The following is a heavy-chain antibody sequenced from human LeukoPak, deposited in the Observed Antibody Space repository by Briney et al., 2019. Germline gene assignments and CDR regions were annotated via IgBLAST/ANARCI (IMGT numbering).Heavy chain of an antibody. CDR2: INPSDDNT. CDR1: VYSFTSYN. J-gene: IGHJ6*02. CDR3: ARESIAGYCYAMDV. Sequence: ASVEVSCKASVYSFTSYNMHWVRQAPGQGLEWMGIINPSDDNTNYAQKFQGRVTMTRDTSTSTVYMELSSLRSDDTAVYYCARESIAGYCYAMDVWGQGTTVTVSS. V-gene: IGHV1-46*01.